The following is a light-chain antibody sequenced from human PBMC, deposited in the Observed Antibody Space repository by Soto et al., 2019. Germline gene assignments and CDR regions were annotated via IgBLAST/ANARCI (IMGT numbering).Light chain of an antibody. V-gene: IGKV3-20*01. J-gene: IGKJ4*01. CDR2: GAS. CDR3: QQYHNWPPLT. CDR1: QSGSSSY. Sequence: EIVLTKSPGTLSLSPGERATLSCMTSQSGSSSYLAWYQQKPGQAPRLLIYGASSRATGIPDRFSGSGSGTDFTLTISRLEPEDVAVYYCQQYHNWPPLTFGGGTKVDIK.